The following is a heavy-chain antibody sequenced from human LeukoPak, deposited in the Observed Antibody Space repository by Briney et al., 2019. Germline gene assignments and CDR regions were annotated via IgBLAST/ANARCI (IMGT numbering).Heavy chain of an antibody. Sequence: SETLSLTCTVSGGSVSSGSYYWSWIRQPPGKELEWIGYIYYSGTTNYNPSLNSRVTISVDTSKNQFSLKLSSVTAADTAVYYCARLVAYCSSSSCSVDYWGQGTLVTVSS. V-gene: IGHV4-61*01. CDR3: ARLVAYCSSSSCSVDY. CDR1: GGSVSSGSYY. J-gene: IGHJ4*02. CDR2: IYYSGTT. D-gene: IGHD2-2*01.